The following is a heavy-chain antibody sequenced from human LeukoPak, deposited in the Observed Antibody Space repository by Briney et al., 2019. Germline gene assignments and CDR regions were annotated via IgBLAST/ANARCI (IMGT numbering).Heavy chain of an antibody. CDR1: GVSISSYY. Sequence: SETLSLTCTVSGVSISSYYWSWIRQPAGKGLEWIGRIYTSGSTNYNPSLKSRVTISVDTSKNQFSLKLSPVTAADTAVYYCARLHDGYRYGADYWGQGTPVTAS. V-gene: IGHV4-4*07. J-gene: IGHJ4*02. CDR3: ARLHDGYRYGADY. CDR2: IYTSGST. D-gene: IGHD5-18*01.